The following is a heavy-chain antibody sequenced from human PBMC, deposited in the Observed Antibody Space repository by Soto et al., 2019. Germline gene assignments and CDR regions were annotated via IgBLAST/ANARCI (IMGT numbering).Heavy chain of an antibody. CDR1: GFTFSSYG. D-gene: IGHD3-22*01. J-gene: IGHJ6*02. CDR2: IWYDGSNK. CDR3: ARCYSSGPHYYYGMDV. Sequence: GGSLRLSCAASGFTFSSYGMHWVRQAPGKGLEWVAVIWYDGSNKYYADSVKGRFTISRDNSKNTLYLQMNSLRAEDTAVYYCARCYSSGPHYYYGMDVWGQGTTVTVSS. V-gene: IGHV3-33*01.